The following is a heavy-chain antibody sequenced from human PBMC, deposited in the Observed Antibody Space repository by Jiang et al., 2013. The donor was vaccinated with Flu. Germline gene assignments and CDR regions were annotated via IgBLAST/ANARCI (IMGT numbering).Heavy chain of an antibody. J-gene: IGHJ4*02. CDR3: ARPTYYYDASGYFQSWYFDY. CDR1: GYSFTNYW. D-gene: IGHD3-22*01. CDR2: IYPGDSET. V-gene: IGHV5-51*01. Sequence: GAEVKKPGESLKISCKGSGYSFTNYWIGWVRQMPGKGLEWMGIIYPGDSETRYSPSFQGQVIISADKSINTAYLQWSSLKASDSAMYYCARPTYYYDASGYFQSWYFDYWGQGVLVTVSS.